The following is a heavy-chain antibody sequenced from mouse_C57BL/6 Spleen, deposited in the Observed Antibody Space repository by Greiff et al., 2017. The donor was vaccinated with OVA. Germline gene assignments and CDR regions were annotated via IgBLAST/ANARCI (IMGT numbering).Heavy chain of an antibody. CDR1: GFSFNTYA. Sequence: EVKLEESGGGLVQPKGSLKLSCAASGFSFNTYAMNWVRQAPGKGLEWVARIRSKSNNYATYYADSVKDRFTISRDDSESMLYLQMNNLKTEDTAMYYCVRPSDSYYAMDYWGQGTSVTVSS. D-gene: IGHD2-4*01. CDR3: VRPSDSYYAMDY. CDR2: IRSKSNNYAT. V-gene: IGHV10-1*01. J-gene: IGHJ4*01.